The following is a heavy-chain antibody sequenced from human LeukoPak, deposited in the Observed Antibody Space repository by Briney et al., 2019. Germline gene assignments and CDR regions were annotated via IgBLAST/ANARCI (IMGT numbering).Heavy chain of an antibody. CDR2: ISGSGGST. CDR1: GFTFSSYA. CDR3: ARDKEMATITYYFDY. V-gene: IGHV3-23*01. D-gene: IGHD5-24*01. Sequence: GGSLRLSCAASGFTFSSYAINWVRQAPGKGLEWVSAISGSGGSTYYADSVKGRFTISRDNSKNTLYLQMNSLRAEDTAVYYCARDKEMATITYYFDYWGQGTLVTVSS. J-gene: IGHJ4*02.